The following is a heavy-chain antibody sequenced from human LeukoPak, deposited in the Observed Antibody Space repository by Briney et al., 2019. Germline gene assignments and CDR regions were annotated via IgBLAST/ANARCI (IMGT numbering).Heavy chain of an antibody. D-gene: IGHD2-8*01. J-gene: IGHJ5*02. V-gene: IGHV3-30*18. Sequence: GRSLRLSCAASGFTFSSYGMHWVRQAPGKGLEWVAVISYDGSNKYYADSVKGRFTISRDNSKNTLYLQMNSLRAEDTAVYYCAKDQSMVYALSDPWGQGTLVTVSS. CDR3: AKDQSMVYALSDP. CDR2: ISYDGSNK. CDR1: GFTFSSYG.